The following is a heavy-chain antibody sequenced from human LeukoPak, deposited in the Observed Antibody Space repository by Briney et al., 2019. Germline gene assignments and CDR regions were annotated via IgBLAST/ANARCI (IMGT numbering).Heavy chain of an antibody. D-gene: IGHD6-19*01. CDR1: GFTFSSYW. V-gene: IGHV3-23*01. CDR3: ANDAGYSSGWYVRVGWFDP. Sequence: GGSLRLSCAASGFTFSSYWMHWVRQAPGKGLEWVSAISGSGGSTYYADSVKGRFTISRDNSKNTLYLQMNSLRAEDTAVYYCANDAGYSSGWYVRVGWFDPWGQGTLVTVSS. CDR2: ISGSGGST. J-gene: IGHJ5*02.